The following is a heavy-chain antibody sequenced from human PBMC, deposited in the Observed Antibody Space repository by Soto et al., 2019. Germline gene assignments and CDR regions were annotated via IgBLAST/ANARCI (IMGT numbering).Heavy chain of an antibody. J-gene: IGHJ5*02. D-gene: IGHD3-16*02. CDR3: ARYRSLDP. CDR2: IKEDGSEK. Sequence: GGSLRLSCADSGLILRNYWMSWVRQAPGMGLQWVASIKEDGSEKYYVDPVKGRFTISRENAKNSLYLQMNSLRAEDTAVYYCARYRSLDPWGQGILVTVSS. V-gene: IGHV3-7*03. CDR1: GLILRNYW.